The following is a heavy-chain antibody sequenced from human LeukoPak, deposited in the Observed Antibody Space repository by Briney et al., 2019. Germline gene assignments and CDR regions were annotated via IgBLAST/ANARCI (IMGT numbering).Heavy chain of an antibody. CDR1: GYTFTNYG. J-gene: IGHJ4*02. D-gene: IGHD3-22*01. Sequence: ASVKVSCKASGYTFTNYGIFWVRQAPGQGLKWMGWISAYSVNTNYAKNIQGRVTMTTETSTSTDYMELERLRSDDTAVYYCAISQGSYYDTSGYLGGDYWGQGTLVTVSS. CDR3: AISQGSYYDTSGYLGGDY. CDR2: ISAYSVNT. V-gene: IGHV1-18*01.